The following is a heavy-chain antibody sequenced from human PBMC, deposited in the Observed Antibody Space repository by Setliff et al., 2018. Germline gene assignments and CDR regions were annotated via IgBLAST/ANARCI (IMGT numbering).Heavy chain of an antibody. D-gene: IGHD6-13*01. CDR2: IYHSGST. CDR3: ARQQQLVIGSTAYYYYGMDV. Sequence: SETLSLTCAVSGYSISSGYYWGWIRQPPGKGLEWIGIIYHSGSTYYNPSLKSRVTISVDTSKNQFSLKLSSVTAADTAVYYCARQQQLVIGSTAYYYYGMDVWGQGTTVTVSS. V-gene: IGHV4-38-2*01. J-gene: IGHJ6*02. CDR1: GYSISSGYY.